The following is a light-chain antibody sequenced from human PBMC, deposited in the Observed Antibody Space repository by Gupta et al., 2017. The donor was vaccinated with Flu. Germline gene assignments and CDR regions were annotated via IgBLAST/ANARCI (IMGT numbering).Light chain of an antibody. J-gene: IGLJ2*01. V-gene: IGLV2-14*01. CDR3: SSYTGSNTL. CDR1: NSDIGAYNY. CDR2: EVN. Sequence: QSITSSCTGTNSDIGAYNYVSWYQQHPGKAPKLMIFEVNNRPAGISNRFSGSKSGNTASLIISGLQAEDEAHYYCSSYTGSNTLFGGGTRLTVL.